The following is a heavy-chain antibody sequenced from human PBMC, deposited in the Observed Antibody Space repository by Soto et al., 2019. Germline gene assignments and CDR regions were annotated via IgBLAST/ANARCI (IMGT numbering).Heavy chain of an antibody. V-gene: IGHV3-23*01. Sequence: EVQLLESGGGLVQPGGSLRLSCAASGFTFSSYAMSWVRQAPGKGLEWVSAISGSGGSTYYADSVKGRFTISRDNSKNTLYLQMNSLRAEDTAVYYCAKGSSTSCYVTCAFDYWGQGTLVTVSS. D-gene: IGHD2-2*01. CDR3: AKGSSTSCYVTCAFDY. CDR1: GFTFSSYA. CDR2: ISGSGGST. J-gene: IGHJ4*02.